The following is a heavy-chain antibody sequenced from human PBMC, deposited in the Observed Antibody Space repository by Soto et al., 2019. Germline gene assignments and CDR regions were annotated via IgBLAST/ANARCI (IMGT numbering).Heavy chain of an antibody. CDR2: INPIGGST. V-gene: IGHV1-46*01. CDR1: GYTFTSYY. J-gene: IGHJ4*02. Sequence: ASVKVSCKASGYTFTSYYMHWVRQAPGQGLEWMGIINPIGGSTSYAQKFQGRVTMTRDMSLRTGYIDLSSLRSEDSALYSWATMWGNSGYDCRATVTRIVCGGKGPLVPVSS. CDR3: ATMWGNSGYDCRATVTRIVC. D-gene: IGHD5-12*01.